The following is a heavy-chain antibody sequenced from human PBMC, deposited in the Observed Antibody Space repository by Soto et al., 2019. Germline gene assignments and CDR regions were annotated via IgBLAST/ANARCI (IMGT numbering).Heavy chain of an antibody. CDR2: IIPILGIA. V-gene: IGHV1-69*08. Sequence: QVQLVQSGAEVKKPGSSVKVSCKASGGTFSSYTISWVRQAPGQGLEWMGRIIPILGIANYAQKFQGRVTITADKSTSTAYMELSSLRSEDTAVYYCARDPLVGTAMVPYPPDYWGQGTPVTVSS. D-gene: IGHD5-18*01. J-gene: IGHJ4*02. CDR3: ARDPLVGTAMVPYPPDY. CDR1: GGTFSSYT.